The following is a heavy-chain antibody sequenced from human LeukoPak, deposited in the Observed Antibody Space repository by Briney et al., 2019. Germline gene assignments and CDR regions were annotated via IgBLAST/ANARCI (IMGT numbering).Heavy chain of an antibody. CDR3: ARNLFGGFGEFHWFDP. J-gene: IGHJ5*02. CDR1: GGPISSGSYY. D-gene: IGHD3-10*01. Sequence: PSETLSLTCTVSGGPISSGSYYWGWIRQPAGKGLEWIGYIYYSGSTNYNPSLKSRVTISVDTSKNQFSLKLSSVTAADTAVYYCARNLFGGFGEFHWFDPWGQGTLVTVSS. V-gene: IGHV4-61*01. CDR2: IYYSGST.